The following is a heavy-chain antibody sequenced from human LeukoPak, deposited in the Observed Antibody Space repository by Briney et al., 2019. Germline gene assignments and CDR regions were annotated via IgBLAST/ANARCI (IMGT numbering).Heavy chain of an antibody. J-gene: IGHJ4*02. CDR3: ATGPNTSPFDY. CDR2: ISSGSGTI. CDR1: GFSFSTSS. Sequence: GGSLRLSCAASGFSFSTSSMNWVRQAPGKGLEWISYISSGSGTIYYADSVKGRFTISKDTAKNSLSLQMNSLRAEDTAVYYCATGPNTSPFDYWGQGTLVTVSS. D-gene: IGHD2-2*01. V-gene: IGHV3-48*01.